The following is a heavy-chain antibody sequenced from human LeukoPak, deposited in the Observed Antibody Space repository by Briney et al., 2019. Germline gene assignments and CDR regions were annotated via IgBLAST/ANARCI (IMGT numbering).Heavy chain of an antibody. CDR3: ARDWLRLGLFDY. CDR2: IKQDGSEK. D-gene: IGHD5-12*01. Sequence: GSLRLSCAVSGFTFSSYWMSWVRQAPGKGLEWVANIKQDGSEKYYVDSVKGRFTISRDNAKNSLYLQMNSLRAEDTAIYYCARDWLRLGLFDYWGQGTLVTVSS. V-gene: IGHV3-7*01. J-gene: IGHJ4*02. CDR1: GFTFSSYW.